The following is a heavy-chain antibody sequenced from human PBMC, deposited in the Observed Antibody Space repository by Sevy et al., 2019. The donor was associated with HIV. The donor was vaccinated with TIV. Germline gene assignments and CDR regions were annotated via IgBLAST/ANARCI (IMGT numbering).Heavy chain of an antibody. CDR2: INPSGGST. D-gene: IGHD6-6*01. Sequence: ASVKVSCRASGYTFTSYYMHWVRQAPGQGLEWMGIINPSGGSTSYAQKFQGRVTMTRDTSTSTVYMELSSLRSEDTAVYYCAREGSSSSKFTWFDPWGQGTLVTVSS. CDR1: GYTFTSYY. V-gene: IGHV1-46*03. CDR3: AREGSSSSKFTWFDP. J-gene: IGHJ5*02.